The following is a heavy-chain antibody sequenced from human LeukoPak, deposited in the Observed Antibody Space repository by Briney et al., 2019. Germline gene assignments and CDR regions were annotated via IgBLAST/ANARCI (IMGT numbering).Heavy chain of an antibody. CDR1: GFTFGDYA. Sequence: PGGSLRLSCTASGFTFGDYAMTWVRQAPGKGLEWVGLIRSKTYGGTTEYAASVKGRFTISRDDSKSIAYLQMNSLKTEDTAVYYCASHFDYWGQGIPVTVSS. CDR3: ASHFDY. V-gene: IGHV3-49*04. J-gene: IGHJ4*02. CDR2: IRSKTYGGTT.